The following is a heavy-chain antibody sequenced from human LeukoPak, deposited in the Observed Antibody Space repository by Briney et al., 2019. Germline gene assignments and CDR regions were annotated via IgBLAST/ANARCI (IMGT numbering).Heavy chain of an antibody. D-gene: IGHD3-10*01. J-gene: IGHJ3*02. V-gene: IGHV5-51*01. CDR3: ARTGTYYGSGSYFDAFDI. CDR2: IYPGDSDT. CDR1: GYSFTSYW. Sequence: GESLKISCKGSGYSFTSYWIGWVRQMPGKGLEWMGIIYPGDSDTRYSPSFQGQVTISADKSISTAYLQWSSLKASDTAMYYCARTGTYYGSGSYFDAFDIWGQGTMVTVSS.